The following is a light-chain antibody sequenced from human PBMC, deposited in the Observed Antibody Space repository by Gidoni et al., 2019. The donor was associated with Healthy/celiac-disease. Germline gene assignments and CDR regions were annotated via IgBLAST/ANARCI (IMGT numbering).Light chain of an antibody. V-gene: IGKV4-1*01. CDR2: WAS. CDR1: QSVLYSSNNKNY. J-gene: IGKJ2*01. Sequence: IVMTQSPDSLALSLGERATINCKSSQSVLYSSNNKNYLAWYQQKPGQPPKRLIYWASTRESGVPDRFSGSGSGTDFTLTISSLQAEDVAVYYCQQYYSTRYTFXQXTKLEIK. CDR3: QQYYSTRYT.